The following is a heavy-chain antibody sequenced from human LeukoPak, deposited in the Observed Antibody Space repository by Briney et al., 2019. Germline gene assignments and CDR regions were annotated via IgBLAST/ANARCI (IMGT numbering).Heavy chain of an antibody. V-gene: IGHV3-48*04. CDR1: GFTFSSYS. J-gene: IGHJ4*02. Sequence: PGGSLRLSCAASGFTFSSYSMNWVRQAPGKGLEGVSYISSSSSTIYYADSVKGRFTISRDNAKNSLYLQMNSLRAEDTAVYYCARQNYDILTGYYPIFDYWGQGTLVTVSS. D-gene: IGHD3-9*01. CDR3: ARQNYDILTGYYPIFDY. CDR2: ISSSSSTI.